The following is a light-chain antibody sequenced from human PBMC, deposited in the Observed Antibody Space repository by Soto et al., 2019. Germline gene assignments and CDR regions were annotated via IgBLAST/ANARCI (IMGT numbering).Light chain of an antibody. Sequence: QSVLTQPASVSGSPGQSLTISCTGTSSDVGSYNYVSWYQQHPGKAPKLMIYDVSNRPSGVSNRFSGSKSGNTASLTISGLQAEDEADYYCSSYASSRDVLFGGGTKLTVL. V-gene: IGLV2-14*01. CDR3: SSYASSRDVL. J-gene: IGLJ2*01. CDR2: DVS. CDR1: SSDVGSYNY.